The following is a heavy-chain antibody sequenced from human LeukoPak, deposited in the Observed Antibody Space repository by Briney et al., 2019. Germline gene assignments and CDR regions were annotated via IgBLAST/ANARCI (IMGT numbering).Heavy chain of an antibody. D-gene: IGHD4-23*01. CDR2: IHYSGST. Sequence: SETLSLTCTVSSDSISSYYWSWIRQPPGKGLEWIGDIHYSGSTNYNPSLKSRVTISRDTSKNQFSLKLTSVTAADTAVYFCTRDRTRLTRGAFDIWGQGTMVTVSS. CDR1: SDSISSYY. V-gene: IGHV4-59*01. J-gene: IGHJ3*02. CDR3: TRDRTRLTRGAFDI.